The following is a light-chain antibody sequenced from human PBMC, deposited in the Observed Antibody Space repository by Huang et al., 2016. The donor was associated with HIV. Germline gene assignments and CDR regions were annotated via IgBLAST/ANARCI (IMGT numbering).Light chain of an antibody. Sequence: DIQLTQSPPSLSASVGDTVTITCQASQDISNYLNWYQEKPGSAPKFLSYDASNLEAGVPSRFSGSGSGTHFTFTISTLQPEDIGTYYCQHYGDLPFTFGPGTKVDLK. CDR2: DAS. CDR3: QHYGDLPFT. J-gene: IGKJ3*01. CDR1: QDISNY. V-gene: IGKV1-33*01.